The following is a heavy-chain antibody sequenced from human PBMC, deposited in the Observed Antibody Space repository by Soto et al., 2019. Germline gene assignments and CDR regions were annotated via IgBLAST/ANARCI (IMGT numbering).Heavy chain of an antibody. V-gene: IGHV4-39*01. Sequence: QLQLQESGPGLVKPSETLSLTCTVSGGSISSSSYYWGWIRQPPGKGLEWIGSIYYSGSTYYNPSLKSRVTISVDTAKNQFSLKRSSVTAADTAVYYCARQRKNVLRFLEWLSFDYWGQGTLVTVSS. CDR1: GGSISSSSYY. J-gene: IGHJ4*02. CDR3: ARQRKNVLRFLEWLSFDY. D-gene: IGHD3-3*01. CDR2: IYYSGST.